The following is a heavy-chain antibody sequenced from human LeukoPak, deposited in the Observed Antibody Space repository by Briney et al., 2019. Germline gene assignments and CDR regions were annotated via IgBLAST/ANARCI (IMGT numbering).Heavy chain of an antibody. Sequence: GGSLRLSCAASGFTFSSYSMDWVRQAPGKGLEWVSSISSSSSYIYYADSVKGRFTISRDNAKNSLYLQMNSLRAEDTAVYYCARAEYSYGYTLDDYWGQGTLVTVSS. CDR3: ARAEYSYGYTLDDY. V-gene: IGHV3-21*01. J-gene: IGHJ4*02. CDR1: GFTFSSYS. CDR2: ISSSSSYI. D-gene: IGHD5-18*01.